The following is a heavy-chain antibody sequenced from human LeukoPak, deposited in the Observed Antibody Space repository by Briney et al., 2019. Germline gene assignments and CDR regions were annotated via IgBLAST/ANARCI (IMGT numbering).Heavy chain of an antibody. CDR2: ISSSGSTI. CDR3: ARQASYDILTGYSPDAFDI. Sequence: GGSLRLSCAASGFTFSSYAMSWVRQAPGKGLEWVSYISSSGSTIYYADSVKGRFTISRDNAKNSLYLQMNSLRAEDTAVYYCARQASYDILTGYSPDAFDIWGQGTMVTVSS. J-gene: IGHJ3*02. CDR1: GFTFSSYA. V-gene: IGHV3-48*04. D-gene: IGHD3-9*01.